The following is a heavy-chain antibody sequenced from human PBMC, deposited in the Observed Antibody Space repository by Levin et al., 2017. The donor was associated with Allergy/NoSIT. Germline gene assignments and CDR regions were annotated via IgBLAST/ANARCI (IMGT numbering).Heavy chain of an antibody. V-gene: IGHV3-7*01. CDR3: ARETFGEGYWFDP. CDR1: GFTFSSYW. D-gene: IGHD2-15*01. CDR2: IKQDGSEK. Sequence: TGGSLRLSCAASGFTFSSYWMSWVRQAPGKGLEWVANIKQDGSEKYYVDSVKGRFTISRDNAKNSLYLQMNSLRAEDTAVYYCARETFGEGYWFDPWGQGTLVTVSS. J-gene: IGHJ5*02.